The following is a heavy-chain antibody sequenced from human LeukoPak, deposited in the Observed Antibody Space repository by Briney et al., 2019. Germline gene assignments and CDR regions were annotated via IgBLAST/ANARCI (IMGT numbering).Heavy chain of an antibody. V-gene: IGHV3-7*01. CDR2: IKQDGTER. CDR3: TRGYLEWFFFYY. J-gene: IGHJ4*02. CDR1: GFTFTTSW. D-gene: IGHD3-9*01. Sequence: GGSLRLSCAASGFTFTTSWMSWVRQAPGKGLEWVANIKQDGTERYYVGSVKGRFTISRDNAKNSLYLQMISLRAEDTAVYYCTRGYLEWFFFYYWGQGTLVTVSS.